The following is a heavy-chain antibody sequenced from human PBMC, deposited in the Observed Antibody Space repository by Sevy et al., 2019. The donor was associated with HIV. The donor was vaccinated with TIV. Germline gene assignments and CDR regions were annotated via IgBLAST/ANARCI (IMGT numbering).Heavy chain of an antibody. D-gene: IGHD4-4*01. Sequence: SETLSLTCTVSGYSIIGDYYWGWFRQPPGKGLEWIVHIYHSGSTYNNPSLDSLVTRSVDTSKNRFSLRLCSVTAADTAIFYCARLKVRVAYYYDFWRQGTLVTVSS. CDR3: ARLKVRVAYYYDF. V-gene: IGHV4-38-2*02. J-gene: IGHJ4*02. CDR1: GYSIIGDYY. CDR2: IYHSGST.